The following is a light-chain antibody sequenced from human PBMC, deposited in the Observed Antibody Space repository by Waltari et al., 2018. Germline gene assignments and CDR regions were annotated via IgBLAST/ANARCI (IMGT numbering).Light chain of an antibody. V-gene: IGLV2-23*02. CDR1: SSDVGGYNY. Sequence: QSALTQPASVSGSPGQSITISCTGTSSDVGGYNYVSWYQQHPDKAPKLMIYDVSKRPSGVSNRFSGSKSGNTASLTISGLQAEDEADYYCCSYAGSSTVVFGGGTKLTVL. CDR3: CSYAGSSTVV. CDR2: DVS. J-gene: IGLJ2*01.